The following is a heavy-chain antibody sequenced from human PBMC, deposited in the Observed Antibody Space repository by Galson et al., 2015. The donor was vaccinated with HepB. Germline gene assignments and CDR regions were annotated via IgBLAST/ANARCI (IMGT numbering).Heavy chain of an antibody. Sequence: SLRLSCAASGLTFSSHWMTWVRQAPGKGLEWVANIKPEGIEKFYVDSVKGRFTISRDNAKNSLYLQMSRLRAEDTAVYYCFSRQSDYWGQGTLVTVSS. CDR1: GLTFSSHW. CDR2: IKPEGIEK. D-gene: IGHD6-19*01. J-gene: IGHJ4*02. CDR3: FSRQSDY. V-gene: IGHV3-7*03.